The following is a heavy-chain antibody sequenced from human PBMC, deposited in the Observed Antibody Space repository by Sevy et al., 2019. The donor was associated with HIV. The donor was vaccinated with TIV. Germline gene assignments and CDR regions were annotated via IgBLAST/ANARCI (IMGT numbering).Heavy chain of an antibody. CDR2: ISAYNGNT. D-gene: IGHD3-22*01. V-gene: IGHV1-18*01. CDR1: GYTFTSYG. J-gene: IGHJ6*02. CDR3: ARDQSIITMIVVGLKEDRDYYGMDV. Sequence: ASVKVSCKASGYTFTSYGISWVRQAPGQGLEWMGWISAYNGNTNYAQKPQGRVTMTTDTSTSTAYMELRSLRSDDTAVYYCARDQSIITMIVVGLKEDRDYYGMDVWGQGTTVTVSS.